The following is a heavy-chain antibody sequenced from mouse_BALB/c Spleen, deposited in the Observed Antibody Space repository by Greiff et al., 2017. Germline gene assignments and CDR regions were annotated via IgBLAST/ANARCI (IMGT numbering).Heavy chain of an antibody. CDR1: GYAFTNYL. CDR3: ARHYGSSYLFAY. Sequence: VQLQESGAELVRPGPSVKVSCKASGYAFTNYLIEWVKQRPGQGLEWIGVINPGSGGTNYNEKFKGKATLTADKSSSTAYMQLSSLTSDDSAVYFCARHYGSSYLFAYWGQGTLVTVSA. V-gene: IGHV1-54*03. J-gene: IGHJ3*01. D-gene: IGHD1-1*01. CDR2: INPGSGGT.